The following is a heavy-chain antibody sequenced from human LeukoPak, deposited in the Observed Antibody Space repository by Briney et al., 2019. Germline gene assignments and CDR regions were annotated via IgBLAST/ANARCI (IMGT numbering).Heavy chain of an antibody. CDR3: ARGGLSMGRGVVKGDDY. CDR1: GGTFRTFA. V-gene: IGHV1-69*06. D-gene: IGHD3-10*01. Sequence: SVKVSCTASGGTFRTFAISWVRQAPGQGLEWMGGIIPIFGKANYAQKFQGRVTITADKSTSTAYMELSSLRSEDTAVYYCARGGLSMGRGVVKGDDYWGQGTMVTVSS. CDR2: IIPIFGKA. J-gene: IGHJ4*02.